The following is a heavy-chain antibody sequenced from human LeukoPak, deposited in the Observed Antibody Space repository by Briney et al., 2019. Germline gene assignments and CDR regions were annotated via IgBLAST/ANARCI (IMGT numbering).Heavy chain of an antibody. D-gene: IGHD2-21*02. CDR1: GGSISSGDYY. Sequence: SETLSLTCTVSGGSISSGDYYWSWIRQPPGKGLEWIGYIYYGGSTYYNPSLKSRVTISVDTSKNQFSLKLSSVTAADTAVYYCARLGSLIVVVTAIDAFDIWGQGTMVTVSS. CDR3: ARLGSLIVVVTAIDAFDI. V-gene: IGHV4-30-4*01. CDR2: IYYGGST. J-gene: IGHJ3*02.